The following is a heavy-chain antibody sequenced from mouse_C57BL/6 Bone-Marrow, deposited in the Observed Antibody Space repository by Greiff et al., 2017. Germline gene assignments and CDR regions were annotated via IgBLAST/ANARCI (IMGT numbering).Heavy chain of an antibody. CDR3: ASNYPSWVAY. CDR2: IDPSDSYT. D-gene: IGHD2-1*01. V-gene: IGHV1-59*01. CDR1: GYTFTSYW. Sequence: QVQLQQPGAELVRPGTSVKLSCKASGYTFTSYWMHWVKQRPGQGLEWIGVIDPSDSYTNYNQKFKGKAPLTVDTSSSTAYMQLSSLTSEDSAVYYCASNYPSWVAYWGQGTLVTVSA. J-gene: IGHJ3*01.